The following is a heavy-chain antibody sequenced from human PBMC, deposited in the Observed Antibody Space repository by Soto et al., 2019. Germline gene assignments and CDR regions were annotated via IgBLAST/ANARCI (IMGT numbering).Heavy chain of an antibody. CDR3: AGGQQRVPGIRYYYYGMDV. Sequence: TLSLTCTVSGGSISSGDYYWSWIRQPPGKGLEWIGYIYYSGSTYYNPSLKSRVTISVDTSKNQFSLKLSSVTAADTAVYYCAGGQQRVPGIRYYYYGMDVWGQGTTVTVSS. D-gene: IGHD6-13*01. CDR2: IYYSGST. J-gene: IGHJ6*02. V-gene: IGHV4-30-4*01. CDR1: GGSISSGDYY.